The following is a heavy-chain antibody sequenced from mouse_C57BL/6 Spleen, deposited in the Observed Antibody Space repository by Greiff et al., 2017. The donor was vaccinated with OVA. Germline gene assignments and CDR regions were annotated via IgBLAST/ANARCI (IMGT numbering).Heavy chain of an antibody. D-gene: IGHD4-1*01. J-gene: IGHJ4*01. CDR3: ARQRGGTYALDY. V-gene: IGHV5-6*01. CDR2: ISSGGSYT. CDR1: GFTFSSYG. Sequence: EVKLMESGGDLVKPGGSLKLSCAASGFTFSSYGMPWVRQTPDKRLEWVATISSGGSYTYYADNVKGRFTFSRDNSKHTLYLQMSSLRSEDTAMYYCARQRGGTYALDYWGQGTSVTVSS.